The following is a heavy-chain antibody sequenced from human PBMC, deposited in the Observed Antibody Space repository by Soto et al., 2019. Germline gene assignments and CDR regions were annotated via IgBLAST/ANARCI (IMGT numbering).Heavy chain of an antibody. V-gene: IGHV4-34*01. Sequence: QVQLQQWGAGLLKPSETLSLTCAVYGGSFSGYYWRWIRQPPGKGLEWMGEINHSGSTNYNPSLKRRVTISVETSKNQFSLKLSSVTAADTAVYYCARAGTDSRLKIKIEAAGRLDYWGQGTLVTVSS. CDR3: ARAGTDSRLKIKIEAAGRLDY. CDR1: GGSFSGYY. J-gene: IGHJ4*02. D-gene: IGHD6-13*01. CDR2: INHSGST.